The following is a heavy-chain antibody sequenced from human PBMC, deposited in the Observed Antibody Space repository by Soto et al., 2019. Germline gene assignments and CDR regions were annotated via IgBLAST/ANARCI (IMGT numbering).Heavy chain of an antibody. D-gene: IGHD6-13*01. J-gene: IGHJ6*02. CDR2: ISGSGGST. CDR1: GFTFSSYA. CDR3: AKDRSGIAAVLYGMDV. Sequence: GGSLRLSCAASGFTFSSYAMSWVRQAPGKGLEWVSAISGSGGSTYYADSVKGRFTISRDNSKNTLYLQMNSLRAEDTAVYYCAKDRSGIAAVLYGMDVWGQGTTVTVSS. V-gene: IGHV3-23*01.